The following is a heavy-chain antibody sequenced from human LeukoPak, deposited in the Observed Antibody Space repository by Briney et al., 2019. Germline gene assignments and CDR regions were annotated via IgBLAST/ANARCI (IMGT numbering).Heavy chain of an antibody. D-gene: IGHD3-22*01. V-gene: IGHV4-59*08. CDR1: GGSISSYY. CDR2: VYYSGST. CDR3: ARHGRDSSGYPSEYFQH. Sequence: SETLSLTCTVSGGSISSYYWSWIRQPPGKGLEWIGYVYYSGSTNYNPSLKSRVTISVDTSKNQFFLKLNSVTAADTAVYYCARHGRDSSGYPSEYFQHWGQGTLVTVSS. J-gene: IGHJ1*01.